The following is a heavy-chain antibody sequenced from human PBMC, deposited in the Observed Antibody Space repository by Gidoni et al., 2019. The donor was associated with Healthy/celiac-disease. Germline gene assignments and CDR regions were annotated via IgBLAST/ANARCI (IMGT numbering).Heavy chain of an antibody. CDR1: GGSISSYY. D-gene: IGHD6-6*01. CDR2: IYYSGST. Sequence: QVQLQESGPGLVKPSETLSLTCTVSGGSISSYYWSWIRQPPGKGLEWIGYIYYSGSTNYNPSLKSRVTISVDTSKNQFSLKLSSVTAADTAVYYCASQGEAARSFDYWGQGTLVTVSS. CDR3: ASQGEAARSFDY. J-gene: IGHJ4*02. V-gene: IGHV4-59*08.